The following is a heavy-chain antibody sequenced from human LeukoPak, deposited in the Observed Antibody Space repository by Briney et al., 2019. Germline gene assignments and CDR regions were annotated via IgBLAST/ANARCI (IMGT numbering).Heavy chain of an antibody. CDR3: ARVDHAAAGFNFDY. J-gene: IGHJ4*02. V-gene: IGHV3-21*04. D-gene: IGHD6-13*01. Sequence: GGSLRLSCAASGFTFSSYSMNWVRQAPGKGLEWVSSISSSSTYIYYADSVKGRFTISRDNAKNSLYLQMNSLRAEDTAVYYCARVDHAAAGFNFDYWGQGTLVTVSS. CDR1: GFTFSSYS. CDR2: ISSSSTYI.